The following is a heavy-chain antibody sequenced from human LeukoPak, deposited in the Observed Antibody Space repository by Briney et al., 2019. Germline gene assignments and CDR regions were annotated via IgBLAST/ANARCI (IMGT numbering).Heavy chain of an antibody. CDR2: IWYDGSNK. CDR3: ARAAYDSSGYLTL. CDR1: GFTFSRYG. J-gene: IGHJ4*02. D-gene: IGHD3-22*01. V-gene: IGHV3-33*01. Sequence: SGRSLRLSCAASGFTFSRYGMHWVRQAPGKGLEWEAIIWYDGSNKYYADSVKGRFTISRDNSKNTLFLQMNSLRAEDTAVYYCARAAYDSSGYLTLWGRGTLVTVSS.